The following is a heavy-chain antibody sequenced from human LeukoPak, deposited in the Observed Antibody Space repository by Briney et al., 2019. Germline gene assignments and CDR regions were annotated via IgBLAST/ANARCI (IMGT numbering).Heavy chain of an antibody. CDR1: GYTFTGYY. Sequence: ASVKVSCKASGYTFTGYYMHWVRQAPGQGLEWMGIINPSGGSTSYAQKFQGRVTVTRDTSTSTVYMELSSLRSEDTAVYYCARGYPPGDYGSGSYYDWGQGTLVTVSS. J-gene: IGHJ4*02. V-gene: IGHV1-46*01. CDR3: ARGYPPGDYGSGSYYD. CDR2: INPSGGST. D-gene: IGHD3-10*01.